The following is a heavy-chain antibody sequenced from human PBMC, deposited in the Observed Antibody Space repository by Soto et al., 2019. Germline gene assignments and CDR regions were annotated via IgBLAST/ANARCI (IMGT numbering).Heavy chain of an antibody. CDR2: VYSSGTT. CDR3: ARDIGSYAYGEGY. D-gene: IGHD3-10*01. V-gene: IGHV4-4*07. J-gene: IGHJ4*02. CDR1: GGSINSYW. Sequence: SETLSLTCSVSGGSINSYWWSWIRQPAGKGLEWIGRVYSSGTTDYNPSLNSRATLSVGTSKNQFSLKLSSVTAADTAVYYCARDIGSYAYGEGYWGQGIQVTVS.